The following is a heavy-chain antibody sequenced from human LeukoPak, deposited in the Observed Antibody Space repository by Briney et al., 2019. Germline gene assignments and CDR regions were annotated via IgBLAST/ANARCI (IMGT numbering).Heavy chain of an antibody. Sequence: PGESLKISCQVSGYSFTSYCIGWVRPLPGKGLEWMGIIYPGDSGPTYSPSFQGQVTISVDKSINTAYLQWSSLQAPDTAMYYCGMSGDRVPLQDDVFDVWGQGTMVTVST. CDR1: GYSFTSYC. V-gene: IGHV5-51*01. J-gene: IGHJ3*01. D-gene: IGHD1-26*01. CDR3: GMSGDRVPLQDDVFDV. CDR2: IYPGDSGP.